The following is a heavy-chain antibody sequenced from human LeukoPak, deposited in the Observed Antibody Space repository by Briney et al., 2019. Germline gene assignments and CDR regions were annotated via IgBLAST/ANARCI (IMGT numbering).Heavy chain of an antibody. Sequence: PGGSLRLSCAASGFTFSSYGMHWVRQAPGKGLEWVAVIWYDGSNKYYADSVKDRFTISRDNSKNTLYLQMNSLRAEDTAVYYCAGDRAVYYYDSSGFDYWGQGTLVTVSS. J-gene: IGHJ4*02. V-gene: IGHV3-33*01. D-gene: IGHD3-22*01. CDR3: AGDRAVYYYDSSGFDY. CDR1: GFTFSSYG. CDR2: IWYDGSNK.